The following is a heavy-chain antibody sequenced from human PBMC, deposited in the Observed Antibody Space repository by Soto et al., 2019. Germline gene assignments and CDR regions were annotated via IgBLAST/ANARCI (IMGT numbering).Heavy chain of an antibody. J-gene: IGHJ6*02. CDR3: AMLGGWSGGSSGMDV. D-gene: IGHD6-19*01. V-gene: IGHV3-72*01. CDR2: IRRKANSYTT. CDR1: GLIFSDYH. Sequence: EVQLVESGGGLVQPGGSLSLSCAASGLIFSDYHMDWVRQAPGKGLEWVGRIRRKANSYTTEYAASVKGRFTISRDDSKNSLNLQMNSLKSEDTAVYYCAMLGGWSGGSSGMDVWGQGTTVTASS.